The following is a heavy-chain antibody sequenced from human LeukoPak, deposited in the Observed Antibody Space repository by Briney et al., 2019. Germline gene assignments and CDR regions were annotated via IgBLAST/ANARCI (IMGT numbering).Heavy chain of an antibody. CDR3: ASKKVVPATPFDY. CDR2: ISTSSSTI. V-gene: IGHV3-48*04. CDR1: GFTFSTYS. D-gene: IGHD2-15*01. Sequence: GGSLRLSCAASGFTFSTYSMNWVRQAPGKGLEWVSYISTSSSTIYYADSVKGRFTISRDNAKNSLYLQMNSLRAEDTAVYYCASKKVVPATPFDYWGQGTLVTVSS. J-gene: IGHJ4*02.